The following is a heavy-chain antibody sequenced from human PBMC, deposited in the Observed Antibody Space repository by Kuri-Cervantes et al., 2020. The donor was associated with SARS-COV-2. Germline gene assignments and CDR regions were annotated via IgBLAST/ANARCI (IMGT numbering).Heavy chain of an antibody. CDR1: GFTFSGHW. Sequence: GESQKISCAASGFTFSGHWIHWVRQAPGKGLVWVSRINPDGSYTNNADSVKGRFTLSRDNAKNMLFLQMNSLRAEDTAVYYCARETTMVRGVSYGMDVWGQGTTVTVSS. D-gene: IGHD3-10*01. CDR3: ARETTMVRGVSYGMDV. J-gene: IGHJ6*02. CDR2: INPDGSYT. V-gene: IGHV3-74*01.